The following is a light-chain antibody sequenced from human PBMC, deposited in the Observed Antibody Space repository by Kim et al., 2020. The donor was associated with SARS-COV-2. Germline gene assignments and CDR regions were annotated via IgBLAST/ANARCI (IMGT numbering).Light chain of an antibody. V-gene: IGKV3-11*01. CDR3: QQRSDRLPT. CDR1: QSVRSY. J-gene: IGKJ4*01. Sequence: LSPGERATRACRASQSVRSYLGWYRQKPGQAPRLLIYDTSNRAPGIPAMFSGSGSGTDFTLTISGLEPEDFAIYYCQQRSDRLPTISRGPKV. CDR2: DTS.